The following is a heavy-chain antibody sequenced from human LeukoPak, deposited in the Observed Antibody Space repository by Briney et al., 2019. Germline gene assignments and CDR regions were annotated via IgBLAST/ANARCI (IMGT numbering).Heavy chain of an antibody. CDR2: IHHSGST. V-gene: IGHV4-4*02. CDR1: GGSIRSRNW. CDR3: ASKDEYTTTWYAFDI. D-gene: IGHD6-13*01. J-gene: IGHJ3*02. Sequence: SGTLSLTCALSGGSIRSRNWWSWVGPPPGKGLEWIGEIHHSGSTNYNPSLKSRITISVDKSKNQFSLKLTSVTAADTAVYYCASKDEYTTTWYAFDIWGQGTMVTVSS.